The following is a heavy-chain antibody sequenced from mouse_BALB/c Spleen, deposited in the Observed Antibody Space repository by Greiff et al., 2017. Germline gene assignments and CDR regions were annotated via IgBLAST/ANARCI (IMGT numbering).Heavy chain of an antibody. V-gene: IGHV5-4*02. D-gene: IGHD1-1*01. CDR1: GFTFSDYY. J-gene: IGHJ4*01. CDR3: ARAYYYGSYAMDY. CDR2: ISDGGSYT. Sequence: EVKLVESGGGLVKPGGSLKLSCAASGFTFSDYYMYWVRQTPEKRLEWVATISDGGSYTYYPDSVKGRFTISRDNAKNNLYLQMSSLKSEDTAMYYCARAYYYGSYAMDYWGQGTSVTVSS.